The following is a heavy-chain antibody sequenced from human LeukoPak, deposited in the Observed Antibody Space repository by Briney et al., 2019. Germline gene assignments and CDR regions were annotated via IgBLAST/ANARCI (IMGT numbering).Heavy chain of an antibody. Sequence: GGSLRLSCAGSGLALRSYGMTWVRQAPGKGLEWVSSISGNGGVTTYADSVKGRFTMSRDNSRNTLYLQMDSLRAEDTAVYYCAKDPNGDYIGAFDAWGQGTMVTVSS. CDR1: GLALRSYG. CDR2: ISGNGGVT. J-gene: IGHJ3*01. CDR3: AKDPNGDYIGAFDA. V-gene: IGHV3-23*01. D-gene: IGHD2-8*01.